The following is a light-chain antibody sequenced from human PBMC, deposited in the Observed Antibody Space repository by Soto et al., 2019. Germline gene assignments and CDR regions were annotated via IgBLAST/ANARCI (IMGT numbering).Light chain of an antibody. J-gene: IGKJ5*01. V-gene: IGKV3-20*01. Sequence: EIVLTQSPAAQCWSTGERATLSCGGSQSVSSSYLAWYQQKPGQAPRLLIYGTSSRATGIPDRFSGSGSGTDFTLTISRLEPEDFAVYYCQQYGNSPITFGQGTRLETK. CDR3: QQYGNSPIT. CDR1: QSVSSSY. CDR2: GTS.